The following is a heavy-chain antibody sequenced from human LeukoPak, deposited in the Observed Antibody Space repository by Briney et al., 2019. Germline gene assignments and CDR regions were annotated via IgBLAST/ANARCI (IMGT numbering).Heavy chain of an antibody. D-gene: IGHD5-18*01. V-gene: IGHV3-30*03. Sequence: GGSLRLSCAASGFTFSSYGMHWVRQAPGKGLEWVAVISYDGSNKYYADSVKGRFTISRDNSKNTLYLQMNSLRAEDTAVYYCARDSKTYGYSEYFDYWGQGTLVTVSS. J-gene: IGHJ4*02. CDR3: ARDSKTYGYSEYFDY. CDR1: GFTFSSYG. CDR2: ISYDGSNK.